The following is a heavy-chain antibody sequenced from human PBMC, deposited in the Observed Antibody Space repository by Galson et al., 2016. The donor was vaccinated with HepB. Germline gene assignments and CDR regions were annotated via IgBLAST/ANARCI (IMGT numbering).Heavy chain of an antibody. CDR2: ITSDSSTI. D-gene: IGHD5-12*01. CDR1: GFTFSSYS. Sequence: SLRLSCAASGFTFSSYSMNWVRQAPGKGLDWVSYITSDSSTIYYADSVKGRFTISRDNSKNTLYLQMNSLRAEDTAVYYCAKESPTMAYYYYMDVWGKGTTVTVSS. CDR3: AKESPTMAYYYYMDV. J-gene: IGHJ6*03. V-gene: IGHV3-48*01.